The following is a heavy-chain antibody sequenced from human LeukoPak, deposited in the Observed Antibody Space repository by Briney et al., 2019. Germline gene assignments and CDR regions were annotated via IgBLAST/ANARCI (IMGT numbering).Heavy chain of an antibody. CDR1: GGTFSSYA. CDR2: IIPIFGTA. D-gene: IGHD3-22*01. CDR3: ARDYYDSSGCHRYYYYGMDV. J-gene: IGHJ6*02. V-gene: IGHV1-69*13. Sequence: SVKVSCKASGGTFSSYAISWVRQAPGQGLEWMGGIIPIFGTANYAQKFQGRVTITADESTSTAYMELSSLRSEDTAVYYCARDYYDSSGCHRYYYYGMDVWGQGTTVTVSS.